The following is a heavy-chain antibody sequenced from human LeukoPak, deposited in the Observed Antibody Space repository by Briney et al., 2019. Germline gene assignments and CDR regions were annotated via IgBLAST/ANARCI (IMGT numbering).Heavy chain of an antibody. D-gene: IGHD3-22*01. CDR3: ASRGDTSGYYYFDY. Sequence: GGSLRLSCAASGFTFSDYYMTWIRQAPGKGLECVSYISGGSSYTNYADSVRGRFTISRDNAKNSLYLQMNSLRAEDTAVYYCASRGDTSGYYYFDYWGQGTLVTVSS. V-gene: IGHV3-11*03. CDR1: GFTFSDYY. J-gene: IGHJ4*02. CDR2: ISGGSSYT.